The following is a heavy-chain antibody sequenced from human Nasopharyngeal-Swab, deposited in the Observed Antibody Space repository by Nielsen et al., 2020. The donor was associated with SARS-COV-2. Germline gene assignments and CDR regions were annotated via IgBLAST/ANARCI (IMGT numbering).Heavy chain of an antibody. CDR1: GDSVTSTSYY. J-gene: IGHJ4*02. Sequence: SETLSLTCTVSGDSVTSTSYYWTWIRQPPGKGLEWIGNIYYSSNTKDHPSLERRVTMSMEPARNQFSLRLTSVTPADTAVYYCARSRSRIVGAPEYWGQGTLVTVSS. CDR2: IYYSSNT. D-gene: IGHD1-26*01. CDR3: ARSRSRIVGAPEY. V-gene: IGHV4-61*01.